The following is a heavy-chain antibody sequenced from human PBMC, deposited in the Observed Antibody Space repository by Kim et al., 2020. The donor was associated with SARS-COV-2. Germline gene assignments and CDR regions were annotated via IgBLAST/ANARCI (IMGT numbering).Heavy chain of an antibody. CDR3: AREGSGSYNWLDP. D-gene: IGHD3-10*01. CDR1: GYTFDTFS. CDR2: VNGGNGNT. V-gene: IGHV1-3*01. Sequence: ASLKVSCKASGYTFDTFSLYWLRQAPGQRFEWMGWVNGGNGNTRYSQNFQGRLTITRDTSASASYMELTSLTSEDTAVYYCAREGSGSYNWLDPWGQGTLVTVSS. J-gene: IGHJ5*02.